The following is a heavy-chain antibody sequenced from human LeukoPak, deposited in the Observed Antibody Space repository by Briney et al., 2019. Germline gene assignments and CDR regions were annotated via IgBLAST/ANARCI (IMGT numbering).Heavy chain of an antibody. CDR2: INWNGAST. J-gene: IGHJ6*03. V-gene: IGHV3-20*04. CDR1: GFSFDDLG. Sequence: GGSLRLSCAASGFSFDDLGMTRVRQVPGQGLEWVAGINWNGASTGYADSVRGRFTISRDNAKNSLYLQMNSLRAEDTALYYCARAVCPTIKFCDSSYFMDVWGKGTTVNVS. D-gene: IGHD6-6*01. CDR3: ARAVCPTIKFCDSSYFMDV.